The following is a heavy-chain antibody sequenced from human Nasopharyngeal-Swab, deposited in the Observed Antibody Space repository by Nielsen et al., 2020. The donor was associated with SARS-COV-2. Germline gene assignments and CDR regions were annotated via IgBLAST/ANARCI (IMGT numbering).Heavy chain of an antibody. CDR2: IFYSGST. D-gene: IGHD5-24*01. Sequence: SETLSLTCTVSGGSISSYYWSWIRQPPGKGLEWIGHIFYSGSTNYNPSLKSRVTISIDTSRNQFSLKLRSVTAADTAVYYCAREMASFDNWGQGTLVTVSS. CDR1: GGSISSYY. V-gene: IGHV4-59*01. CDR3: AREMASFDN. J-gene: IGHJ4*02.